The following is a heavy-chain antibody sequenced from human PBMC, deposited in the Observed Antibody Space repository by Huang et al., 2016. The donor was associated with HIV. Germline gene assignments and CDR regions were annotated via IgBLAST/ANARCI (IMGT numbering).Heavy chain of an antibody. CDR2: KSKDGSNN. D-gene: IGHD5-18*01. J-gene: IGHJ3*02. CDR3: ARAKDTWDAYDI. CDR1: GFPFNNHA. Sequence: QVQLVESGGGVVQPGRSLRLFCAASGFPFNNHARHWVRQAPGNGLNLVACKSKDGSNNYSADSGKGRFTISRDSAKSTLCLHMTSLRTEDTAVYYCARAKDTWDAYDIWGQGTMVIVSS. V-gene: IGHV3-30-3*01.